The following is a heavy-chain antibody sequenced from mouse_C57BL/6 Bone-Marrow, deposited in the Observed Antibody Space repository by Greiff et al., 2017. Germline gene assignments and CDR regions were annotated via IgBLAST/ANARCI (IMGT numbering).Heavy chain of an antibody. D-gene: IGHD2-2*01. CDR1: GYSFTDYN. V-gene: IGHV1-39*01. CDR3: AREDGYDAGMAY. CDR2: INPNYGTT. J-gene: IGHJ3*01. Sequence: VQLQQSGPELVTPGASVKISCKASGYSFTDYNMNWVKQSNGKSLEWIGVINPNYGTTSYNQKFKGKATLNVDQCSSTAYMKLNSLTSEDSAVYYCAREDGYDAGMAYWGQGTLVTVSA.